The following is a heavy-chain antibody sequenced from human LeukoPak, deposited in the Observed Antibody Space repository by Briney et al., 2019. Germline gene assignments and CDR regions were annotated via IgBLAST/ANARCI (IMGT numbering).Heavy chain of an antibody. CDR3: ARDQDTIFGVAIYYYYYMDV. CDR2: ISSSSSYI. J-gene: IGHJ6*03. CDR1: GFTFSSYS. D-gene: IGHD3-3*01. V-gene: IGHV3-21*01. Sequence: GGSLRLSCAASGFTFSSYSMNWVRQAPGKGLEWVSSISSSSSYIYYADSVKGRFTISRDNAKNSLYLQMNSLRAEDTAVYYCARDQDTIFGVAIYYYYYMDVWGKGTTVTVSS.